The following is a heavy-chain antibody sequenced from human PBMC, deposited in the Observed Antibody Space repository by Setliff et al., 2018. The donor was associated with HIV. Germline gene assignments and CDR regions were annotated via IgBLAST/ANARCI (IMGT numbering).Heavy chain of an antibody. J-gene: IGHJ3*02. CDR3: VRQEGGTTVITSASLDI. Sequence: GESLKISCKASGYSFTGYWVGWVRQMPGKGLEWMGIIYPADSDTRYWPSFEGQVTISADKSISTAYLQWSSLKASDTAMYYCVRQEGGTTVITSASLDIWGQGTMVTVSS. CDR2: IYPADSDT. D-gene: IGHD4-17*01. V-gene: IGHV5-51*01. CDR1: GYSFTGYW.